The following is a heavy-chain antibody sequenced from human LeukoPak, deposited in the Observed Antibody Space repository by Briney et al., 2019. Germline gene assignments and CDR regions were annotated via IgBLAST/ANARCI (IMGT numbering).Heavy chain of an antibody. CDR1: GGSISSYY. Sequence: SETLSLTCTVSGGSISSYYWSWIRQPPGKGLEWIGYIYYSGSTNYNPSLKSRVTISVDTSKNQFSLKLSSVTAADTAVYYCARAPYYYDSSGYYWYYFDYWGQGTLVTVSS. CDR2: IYYSGST. D-gene: IGHD3-22*01. J-gene: IGHJ4*02. CDR3: ARAPYYYDSSGYYWYYFDY. V-gene: IGHV4-59*01.